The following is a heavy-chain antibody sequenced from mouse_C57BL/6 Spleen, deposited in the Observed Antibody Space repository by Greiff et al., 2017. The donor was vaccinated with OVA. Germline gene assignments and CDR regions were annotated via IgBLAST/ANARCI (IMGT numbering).Heavy chain of an antibody. CDR1: GYAFSSSW. D-gene: IGHD2-3*01. CDR2: IYPGDGDT. Sequence: VQRVESGPELVKPGASVKISCKASGYAFSSSWMNWVKQRPGKGLEWIGRIYPGDGDTNYNGKFKGKATLTADKSSSTAYMQLSSLTSEDSAVYCCATIYDGYYGWFAYWGQGTLVTVSA. CDR3: ATIYDGYYGWFAY. J-gene: IGHJ3*01. V-gene: IGHV1-82*01.